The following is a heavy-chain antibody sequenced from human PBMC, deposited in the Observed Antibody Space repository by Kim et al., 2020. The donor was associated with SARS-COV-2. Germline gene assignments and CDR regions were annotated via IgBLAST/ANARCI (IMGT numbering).Heavy chain of an antibody. D-gene: IGHD5-12*01. CDR3: ARGRDGYNPYYYYYYGMDV. J-gene: IGHJ6*02. Sequence: RVTISGDTSKNQFSLQLSSVTAADTAVYYCARGRDGYNPYYYYYYGMDVWGQGTTVTVSS. V-gene: IGHV4-59*09.